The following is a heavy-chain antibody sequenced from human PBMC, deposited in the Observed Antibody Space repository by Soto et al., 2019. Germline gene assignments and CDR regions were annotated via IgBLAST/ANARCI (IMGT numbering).Heavy chain of an antibody. CDR1: GGSISSYY. Sequence: QVQLQESGPGLVKTSETLSLTCTVSGGSISSYYWSWIRQPPGKGLEWIGYIYHSGSTNYNPSLKSRVTISVDTSKNQFSLKLTSVTAADTAVYYCARVGYYDSSGYYYFDYWGQGTLVTVSS. D-gene: IGHD3-22*01. V-gene: IGHV4-59*01. J-gene: IGHJ4*02. CDR3: ARVGYYDSSGYYYFDY. CDR2: IYHSGST.